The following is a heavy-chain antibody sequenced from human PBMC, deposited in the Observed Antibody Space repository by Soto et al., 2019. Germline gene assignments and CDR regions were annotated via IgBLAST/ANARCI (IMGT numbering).Heavy chain of an antibody. CDR1: GGSISSYY. Sequence: QVQLQESGPGLVKPSETLSLTCTVSGGSISSYYWSWIRQPPGKGLEWIGYIYYSGSTNYNPSLKSRVTISVDTSKNQFSLKLSSVTAADTAVYYCARGGAISYYYDSSGYYKDWFDPWGQGTLVTVSS. D-gene: IGHD3-22*01. V-gene: IGHV4-59*01. J-gene: IGHJ5*02. CDR3: ARGGAISYYYDSSGYYKDWFDP. CDR2: IYYSGST.